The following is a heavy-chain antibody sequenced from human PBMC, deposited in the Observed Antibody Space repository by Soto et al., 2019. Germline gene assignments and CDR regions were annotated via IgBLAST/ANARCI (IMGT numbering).Heavy chain of an antibody. J-gene: IGHJ6*02. CDR3: ARDRGSSPRDYYYGMDV. CDR1: GGSISSGGYY. V-gene: IGHV4-31*03. CDR2: IYYSGST. D-gene: IGHD3-10*01. Sequence: QVQLQESGPGLVKPSQTLSLTCTVSGGSISSGGYYWSWIRQHPGKGLEWIGYIYYSGSTYYNPYLKSRVTISVDTSKNQFSLKLSSVTAADTAVYYCARDRGSSPRDYYYGMDVWGQGTTVTVSS.